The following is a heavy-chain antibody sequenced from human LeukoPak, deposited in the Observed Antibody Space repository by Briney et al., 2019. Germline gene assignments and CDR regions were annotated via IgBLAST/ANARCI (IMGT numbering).Heavy chain of an antibody. V-gene: IGHV1-18*01. J-gene: IGHJ4*02. Sequence: GASVKVSCKASGYTFTSYGISWVRQAPGQGLEWMGWISAYNGNTNYAQKLQGRVTMTTDTSTSTAYMELRSLRSDDTAVYYCARAALTIFGVVIPPLDYWGQGTLVTVSS. CDR2: ISAYNGNT. CDR3: ARAALTIFGVVIPPLDY. D-gene: IGHD3-3*01. CDR1: GYTFTSYG.